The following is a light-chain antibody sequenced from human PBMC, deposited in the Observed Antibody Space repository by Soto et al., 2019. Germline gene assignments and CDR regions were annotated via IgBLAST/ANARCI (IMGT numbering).Light chain of an antibody. V-gene: IGKV3-15*01. CDR1: QSVTSD. CDR2: DAS. Sequence: ETVMTQSLVTLSVSPGERATLSCRASQSVTSDLAWYQQKSGQPPRLLIFDASTRATGVPARFIGSGSGTEFTLTSSSLQSEDFGFYYCQQYNNWPWTFGQGTKVDIK. CDR3: QQYNNWPWT. J-gene: IGKJ1*01.